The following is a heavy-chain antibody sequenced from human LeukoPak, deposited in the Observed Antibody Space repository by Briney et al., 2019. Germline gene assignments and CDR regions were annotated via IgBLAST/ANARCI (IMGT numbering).Heavy chain of an antibody. Sequence: PGGSLRLSCAASGFTFSSYAMSWVRQAPGKGLEWVSAISGSGGSTYYADSVKGRFTISRDNSKNTLYLQMNSLRAEDTAVYYCAKGPVLLWFGELFRYYFDYWGQGTLVTVSS. J-gene: IGHJ4*02. CDR3: AKGPVLLWFGELFRYYFDY. V-gene: IGHV3-23*01. CDR1: GFTFSSYA. D-gene: IGHD3-10*01. CDR2: ISGSGGST.